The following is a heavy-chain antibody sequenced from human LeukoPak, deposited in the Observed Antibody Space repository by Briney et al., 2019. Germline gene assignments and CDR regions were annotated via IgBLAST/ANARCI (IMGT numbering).Heavy chain of an antibody. J-gene: IGHJ4*01. CDR1: VYSFTSYW. Sequence: PGESLKISCKGSVYSFTSYWISWVRQMPGKGLEWMGRIYPSDSYTNYSPFFQGHVTISADDSISTAYLQWSSLKASDTTMVYCARQYYYGSGSYADFDYWGQGTLVTVSS. V-gene: IGHV5-10-1*01. D-gene: IGHD3-10*01. CDR2: IYPSDSYT. CDR3: ARQYYYGSGSYADFDY.